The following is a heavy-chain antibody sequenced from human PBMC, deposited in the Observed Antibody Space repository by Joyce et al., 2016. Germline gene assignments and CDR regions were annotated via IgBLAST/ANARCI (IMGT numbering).Heavy chain of an antibody. CDR3: ARSSYTNGIFDY. Sequence: EVQLVESGGGLVMPGGSLRLSCAAYGFTFSSYSMSWVRQAPGKGLEWVSSLSSSSSYIKYTDSVKGRFTISRDNAKNSLYLQMNSLRVEDTAVYYCARSSYTNGIFDYWGQGTLVTVSS. V-gene: IGHV3-21*01. J-gene: IGHJ4*02. D-gene: IGHD2-8*01. CDR2: LSSSSSYI. CDR1: GFTFSSYS.